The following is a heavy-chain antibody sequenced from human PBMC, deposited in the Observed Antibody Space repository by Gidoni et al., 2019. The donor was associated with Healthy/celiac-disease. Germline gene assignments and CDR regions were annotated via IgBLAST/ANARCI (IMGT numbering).Heavy chain of an antibody. CDR2: ISSSGSSI. J-gene: IGHJ6*02. D-gene: IGHD3-3*01. Sequence: EVRLVESGGGLVQPGGSLRLSCAASGFTFSSYEMNWVRQAPGQGLEWVSCISSSGSSIYYADSVKGRFTISRDNAKNSLYLQMNSLRAEDTAVYYCARDLGDDFWSAYIYYYGMDVWGQGTTVTVSS. CDR1: GFTFSSYE. V-gene: IGHV3-48*03. CDR3: ARDLGDDFWSAYIYYYGMDV.